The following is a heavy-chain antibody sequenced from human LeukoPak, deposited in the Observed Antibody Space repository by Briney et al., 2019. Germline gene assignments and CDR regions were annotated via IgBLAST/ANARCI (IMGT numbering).Heavy chain of an antibody. V-gene: IGHV4-61*02. Sequence: SETLSLTCTVSGGSISSGSYYWSWIRQPAGKGLEWIGRIYTSGSTNYNPSLKSRVTISVDTSKNQFSLKLSSVTAADTAVYYCAGHLWDGYNSYYYHGMDVWGQGTTVTVSS. D-gene: IGHD5-24*01. CDR1: GGSISSGSYY. CDR2: IYTSGST. J-gene: IGHJ6*02. CDR3: AGHLWDGYNSYYYHGMDV.